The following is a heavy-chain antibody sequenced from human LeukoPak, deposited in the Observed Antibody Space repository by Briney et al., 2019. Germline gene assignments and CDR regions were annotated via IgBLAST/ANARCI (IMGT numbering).Heavy chain of an antibody. J-gene: IGHJ3*02. CDR2: INPSGGST. V-gene: IGHV1-46*01. Sequence: ASVKVSCKASGYTFTGYYMHWVRQAPGQGLEWMGIINPSGGSTSYAQKFQGRVTMTRDTSTSTVYMELSSLRSEDTAVYYCARVYYYDSSGYYSTLYGAFDIWGQGTMVTVSS. CDR3: ARVYYYDSSGYYSTLYGAFDI. CDR1: GYTFTGYY. D-gene: IGHD3-22*01.